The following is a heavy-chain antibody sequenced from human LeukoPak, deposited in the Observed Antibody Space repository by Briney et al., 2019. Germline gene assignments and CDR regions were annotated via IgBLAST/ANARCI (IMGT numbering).Heavy chain of an antibody. CDR2: IYYSGST. V-gene: IGHV4-59*01. CDR3: ARGHHYFEY. Sequence: SETLSLTCTVSGASISSSYWTWIRQPPGKGLEWIGYIYYSGSTNYNPSLKSRVTISVDTSKNQFSLKLSSLTAADTAVYYCARGHHYFEYWGQGTLVTVSS. J-gene: IGHJ4*02. CDR1: GASISSSY.